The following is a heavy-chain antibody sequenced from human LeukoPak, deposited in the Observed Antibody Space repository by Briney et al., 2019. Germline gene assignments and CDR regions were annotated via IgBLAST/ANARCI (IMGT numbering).Heavy chain of an antibody. Sequence: SETLSLTCAVYGGSFSGYYWSWIRQPPGKGLEWIGEINHSGSTNYNPSLKSRVTISVDTSKNQFSLKLSSVTAADTAVHYCARSRGVSSGWTLDNWFDPWGQGTLVTVSS. D-gene: IGHD6-19*01. CDR3: ARSRGVSSGWTLDNWFDP. CDR2: INHSGST. J-gene: IGHJ5*02. V-gene: IGHV4-34*01. CDR1: GGSFSGYY.